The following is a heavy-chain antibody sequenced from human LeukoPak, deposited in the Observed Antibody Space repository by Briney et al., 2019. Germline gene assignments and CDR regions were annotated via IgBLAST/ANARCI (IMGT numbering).Heavy chain of an antibody. CDR3: ATRITIFGVVIIDY. CDR2: IYHSGST. CDR1: GFTVSSIY. D-gene: IGHD3-3*01. Sequence: GSLRLSCAASGFTVSSIYMSWVRQPPGKGLEWIGEIYHSGSTNYNPSLKSRVTISVDKSKNQFSLKLSSVTAADTAVYYCATRITIFGVVIIDYWGQGTLVTVSS. J-gene: IGHJ4*02. V-gene: IGHV4-4*02.